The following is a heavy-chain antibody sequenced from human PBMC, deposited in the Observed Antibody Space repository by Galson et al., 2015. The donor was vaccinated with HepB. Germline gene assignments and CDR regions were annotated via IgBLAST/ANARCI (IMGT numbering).Heavy chain of an antibody. V-gene: IGHV1-46*03. CDR1: GYTFTSYY. Sequence: SVKVSCKASGYTFTSYYMHWVRQAPGQGLEWMGIINPSGGSTSYAQKFQGRVTMTRDTSTSTVYMELSSLRSEDTAVYYCARSGVYSSSWQEIPNYYYYGMDVWGQGTTVTVSS. J-gene: IGHJ6*02. CDR2: INPSGGST. D-gene: IGHD6-13*01. CDR3: ARSGVYSSSWQEIPNYYYYGMDV.